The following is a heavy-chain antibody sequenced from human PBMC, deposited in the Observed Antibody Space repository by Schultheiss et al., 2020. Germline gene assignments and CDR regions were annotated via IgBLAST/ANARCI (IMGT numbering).Heavy chain of an antibody. Sequence: SETLSLTCTVSGGSISSSSYYWGWIRQPPGEGLDWIGSIYYSGSTNYNPSLKSRVTISVDTSKNQFSLKLSSVTAADSATYFCARSNYLARDYMDVWGKGTTVTVSS. J-gene: IGHJ6*03. V-gene: IGHV4-39*07. D-gene: IGHD3-10*01. CDR1: GGSISSSSYY. CDR2: IYYSGST. CDR3: ARSNYLARDYMDV.